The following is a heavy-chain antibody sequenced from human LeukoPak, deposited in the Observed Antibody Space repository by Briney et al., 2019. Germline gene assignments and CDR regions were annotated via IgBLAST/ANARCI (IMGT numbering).Heavy chain of an antibody. Sequence: GGSLRLACAASGFTFSGSAMQWVRQASGKGVEWVGRIRSKTNNYATAYAGAVKGRVTISRDASKNTAYLQMNSLKTEDTAVYYCSRTYSGSYSDYWGQGTLVTVSS. CDR2: IRSKTNNYAT. CDR3: SRTYSGSYSDY. J-gene: IGHJ4*02. CDR1: GFTFSGSA. D-gene: IGHD1-26*01. V-gene: IGHV3-73*01.